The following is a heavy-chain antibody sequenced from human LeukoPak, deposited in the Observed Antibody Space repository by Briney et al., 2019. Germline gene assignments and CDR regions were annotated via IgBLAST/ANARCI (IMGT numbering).Heavy chain of an antibody. Sequence: GESLKISCKGSGYSFTSYWIGWVRQMPGKGLEWMGIIYPGDSDTRYSPSFQGQVTISADKSISTAYLQWSSLKASDTAMYYCARLRMITFGGVIAAPDWGQETLVTVSS. CDR2: IYPGDSDT. CDR1: GYSFTSYW. D-gene: IGHD3-16*02. CDR3: ARLRMITFGGVIAAPD. J-gene: IGHJ4*02. V-gene: IGHV5-51*01.